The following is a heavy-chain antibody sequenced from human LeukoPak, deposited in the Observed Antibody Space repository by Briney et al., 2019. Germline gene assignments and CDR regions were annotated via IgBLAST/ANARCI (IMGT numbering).Heavy chain of an antibody. CDR2: ISGDGGST. Sequence: PGGSLRLSCAASGFTFDDYAMHWVRQAPGKGLGWVSLISGDGGSTYYADSVKGRFTISRDNSKNSLYLQMNSLRTEDTALYYCAKAPYSSGWYYFDYWGQGTLVTVSS. J-gene: IGHJ4*02. V-gene: IGHV3-43*02. D-gene: IGHD6-19*01. CDR3: AKAPYSSGWYYFDY. CDR1: GFTFDDYA.